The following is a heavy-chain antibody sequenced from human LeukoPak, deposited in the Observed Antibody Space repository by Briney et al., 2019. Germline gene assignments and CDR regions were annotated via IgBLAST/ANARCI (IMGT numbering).Heavy chain of an antibody. CDR3: ARAKPKNMVRGLIMRRESRYYFDY. V-gene: IGHV3-7*03. Sequence: GGSLRLSCAASGFTFSSYWMHWVRHAPGKGLEWVANIKQDGSEKYYVDSVKGRFTISRDNAKNSLYLQMNSLRAEDTAVYYCARAKPKNMVRGLIMRRESRYYFDYWGQGTLVTVSS. CDR1: GFTFSSYW. CDR2: IKQDGSEK. J-gene: IGHJ4*02. D-gene: IGHD3-10*01.